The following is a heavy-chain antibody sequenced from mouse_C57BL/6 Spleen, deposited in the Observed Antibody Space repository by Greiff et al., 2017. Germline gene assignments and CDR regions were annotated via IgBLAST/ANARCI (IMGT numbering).Heavy chain of an antibody. CDR3: ARRDYAWFAY. CDR1: GYTFTSYW. D-gene: IGHD2-4*01. V-gene: IGHV1-69*01. J-gene: IGHJ3*01. Sequence: QVQLQQPGAELVMPGASVKLSCKASGYTFTSYWMPWVKQRPGQGLEWIGGIDPSDSYTNYNQKFKGKSTLTVDKSSSTAYMQLSSLTSEDSAVYYCARRDYAWFAYWGQGTLVTVSA. CDR2: IDPSDSYT.